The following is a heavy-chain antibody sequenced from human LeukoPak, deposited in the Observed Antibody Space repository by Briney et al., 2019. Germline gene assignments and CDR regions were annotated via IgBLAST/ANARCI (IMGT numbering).Heavy chain of an antibody. V-gene: IGHV3-21*01. CDR1: GFTFSSYS. J-gene: IGHJ3*02. CDR3: ARVANDIAVVPARAFDI. Sequence: PGGSLRLSCAASGFTFSSYSMNWVRQAPGKGLEWVSSISSSSSYIYYADSVKGRFTISRDNAKNSLYLQMNSLRAEDTAVYYCARVANDIAVVPARAFDIWGQGTMVTVSS. D-gene: IGHD2-2*01. CDR2: ISSSSSYI.